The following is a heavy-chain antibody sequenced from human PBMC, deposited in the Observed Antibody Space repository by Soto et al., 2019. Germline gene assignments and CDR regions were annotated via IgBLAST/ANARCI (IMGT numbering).Heavy chain of an antibody. J-gene: IGHJ5*02. V-gene: IGHV4-31*03. CDR2: IYYSGST. Sequence: QVQLQESGPGLVKPSQTLSLTCTVSGGSISSGGYYWSWIRQHPGKGLEWIGYIYYSGSTYYNPSPKSRVTISVDTSTNQLSLKLSSVTAAETAVYYCARRGLGDYNPWGQGTLVTVSS. CDR3: ARRGLGDYNP. D-gene: IGHD4-17*01. CDR1: GGSISSGGYY.